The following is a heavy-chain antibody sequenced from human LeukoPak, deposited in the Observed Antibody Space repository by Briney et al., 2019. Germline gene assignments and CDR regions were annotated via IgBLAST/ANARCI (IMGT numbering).Heavy chain of an antibody. CDR2: IWYDGSNK. J-gene: IGHJ3*02. D-gene: IGHD2-2*02. CDR3: ARDDLVVVPAAIRERQDAFDI. Sequence: GGSLRLSCAASGFTFSSYGVHWVRQAPGKGLEWVAVIWYDGSNKYYADSVKGRFTISRDNSKNTLYLQMNSLRAEDTAVYYCARDDLVVVPAAIRERQDAFDIWGQGTMVTVSS. V-gene: IGHV3-33*01. CDR1: GFTFSSYG.